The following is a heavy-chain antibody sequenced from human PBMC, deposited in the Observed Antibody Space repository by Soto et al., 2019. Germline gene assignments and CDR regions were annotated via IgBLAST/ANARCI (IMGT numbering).Heavy chain of an antibody. CDR1: GFTFSSYW. V-gene: IGHV3-7*01. J-gene: IGHJ2*01. CDR2: IKQDGSEK. CDR3: ASPWCFYL. Sequence: EVQLVESGGGLVQPGGSLRLSCAASGFTFSSYWMSWVRQAPGKGLEWVANIKQDGSEKYYVDSVKGRFTISIDNAKNSLYLKMNGLRADEQAVYYCASPWCFYLCGRGTLVTVSS.